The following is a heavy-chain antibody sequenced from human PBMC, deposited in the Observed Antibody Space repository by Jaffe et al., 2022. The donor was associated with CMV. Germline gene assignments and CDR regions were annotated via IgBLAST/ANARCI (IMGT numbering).Heavy chain of an antibody. CDR1: GFTFTSYS. D-gene: IGHD2-2*01. CDR3: VREAVFRVEPAALAWGPKGPQYYYVMDV. CDR2: ISRGGGTT. V-gene: IGHV3-48*02. Sequence: EVQVVESGGGLVQPGGTLRLSCAASGFTFTSYSMSWVRQYPGKGLEWLSYISRGGGTTYYADSVRGRFTISRDNVKNSLSLEMNTLRDEDTAVYYCVREAVFRVEPAALAWGPKGPQYYYVMDVWGQGTTVVVSS. J-gene: IGHJ6*02.